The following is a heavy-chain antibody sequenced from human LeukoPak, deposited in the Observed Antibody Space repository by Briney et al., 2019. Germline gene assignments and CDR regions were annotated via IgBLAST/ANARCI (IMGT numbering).Heavy chain of an antibody. Sequence: GGSLRLSCAASGFTFDSYAMTWVRQAPGKGLEWVSSISGGGGITNYADSVKGRFTISRDNSKYTLFLQMNSLRAEDTAVYYCAKYGVDCSTTSCYPLYYMDVWGKGTTVTVSS. CDR2: ISGGGGIT. CDR1: GFTFDSYA. D-gene: IGHD2-2*01. V-gene: IGHV3-23*01. CDR3: AKYGVDCSTTSCYPLYYMDV. J-gene: IGHJ6*03.